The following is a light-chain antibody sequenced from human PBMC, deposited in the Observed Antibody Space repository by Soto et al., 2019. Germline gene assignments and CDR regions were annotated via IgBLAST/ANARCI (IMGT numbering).Light chain of an antibody. CDR2: EGS. J-gene: IGLJ1*01. V-gene: IGLV2-23*03. CDR1: SSDVGSYNL. Sequence: QSALTQPASVSGSPGQSITISCTGTSSDVGSYNLVSWYQQHPGKAPKLVIYEGSKRPSGVSNRFSGSKSGNTASLTISGLQTEDEADYYCCSYAGSSTFAYVFGTGTKVTVL. CDR3: CSYAGSSTFAYV.